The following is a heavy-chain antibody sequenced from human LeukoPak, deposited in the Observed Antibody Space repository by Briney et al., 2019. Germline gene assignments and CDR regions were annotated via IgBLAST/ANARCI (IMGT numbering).Heavy chain of an antibody. CDR1: GGSISSSSYY. J-gene: IGHJ4*02. CDR3: ARLRVVPAARPFDY. D-gene: IGHD2-2*01. CDR2: IYYSGST. Sequence: SETLSLTCTVSGGSISSSSYYWGWIRQPPGKGLEWIGSIYYSGSTYYNPSLKSRVTISVDTSKNQFSLKLSSVTAADTAVYYCARLRVVPAARPFDYWGQGTLVTVSS. V-gene: IGHV4-39*01.